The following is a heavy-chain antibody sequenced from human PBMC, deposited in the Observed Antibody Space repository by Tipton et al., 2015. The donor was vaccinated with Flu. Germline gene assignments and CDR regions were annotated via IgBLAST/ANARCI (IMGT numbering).Heavy chain of an antibody. CDR1: GYSFTNYW. D-gene: IGHD6-13*01. CDR3: ARQSVFSGYRRPDY. Sequence: VQLVQSGAEVKKPGESLKISCKASGYSFTNYWIGWVRQMPGKGLEWMGIMYPGDSDTRYSPSFQGQVTISADKSINTAYLQWGSLKASDTAMYYCARQSVFSGYRRPDYWGQGTLVTVSS. V-gene: IGHV5-51*01. CDR2: MYPGDSDT. J-gene: IGHJ4*02.